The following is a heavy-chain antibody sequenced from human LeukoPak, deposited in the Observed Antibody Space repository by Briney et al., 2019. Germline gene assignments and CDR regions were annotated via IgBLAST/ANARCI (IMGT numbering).Heavy chain of an antibody. CDR1: GGSISSYY. CDR2: IYYSGST. D-gene: IGHD2-15*01. CDR3: ARAYCSGGSCYRAFDY. Sequence: PSETLSLTCTVSGGSISSYYWSWIRQPPGKGLEWIGYIYYSGSTNYNSSLKSRVTISVDTSKNQFSLKLSSVTAADTAVYYCARAYCSGGSCYRAFDYWGQGTLVTVSS. J-gene: IGHJ4*02. V-gene: IGHV4-59*01.